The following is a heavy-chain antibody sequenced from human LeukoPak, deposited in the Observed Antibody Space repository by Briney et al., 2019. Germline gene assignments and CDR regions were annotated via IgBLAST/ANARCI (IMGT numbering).Heavy chain of an antibody. V-gene: IGHV3-30*03. CDR2: ISYDGSNK. D-gene: IGHD3-22*01. CDR1: GFTFSSYG. CDR3: ETYYYDSSGYQVDAFDI. J-gene: IGHJ3*02. Sequence: PGGSLRLSCAASGFTFSSYGMHWVRQAPGKGLEGVAVISYDGSNKYYADSVKGRFTISRDNSKNTLYLQMNSLRAEDTAVYYCETYYYDSSGYQVDAFDIWGQGTMVTVSS.